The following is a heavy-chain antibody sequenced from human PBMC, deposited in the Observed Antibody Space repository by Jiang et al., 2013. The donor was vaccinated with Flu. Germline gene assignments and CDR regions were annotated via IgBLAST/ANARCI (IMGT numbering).Heavy chain of an antibody. CDR3: AKDRFSTSSGVEVGD. CDR1: GFTFSSYA. CDR2: LGGSGTNT. V-gene: IGHV3-23*01. D-gene: IGHD6-6*01. Sequence: GLVQPGGSLRLSCAASGFTFSSYAMSWVRQAPGKGLEWVSALGGSGTNTYYADSVKGRFTISRDNSKNTLYLQMNSLRAEDTALYYCAKDRFSTSSGVEVGDWGHGTLVTVSS. J-gene: IGHJ4*01.